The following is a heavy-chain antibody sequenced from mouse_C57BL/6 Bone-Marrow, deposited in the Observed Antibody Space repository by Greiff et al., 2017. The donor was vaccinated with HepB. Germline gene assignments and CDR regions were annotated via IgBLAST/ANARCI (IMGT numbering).Heavy chain of an antibody. Sequence: GGGLVQPKGSLKLSCAASGFSFNTYAMNWVRQAPGKGLEWVARIRSKSNNYATYYADSVKDRFTISRDDSESMLYLQMNNLKTEDTAMYYCVRQGSSYTYFDYWGQGTTLTVSS. D-gene: IGHD1-1*01. V-gene: IGHV10-1*01. CDR3: VRQGSSYTYFDY. J-gene: IGHJ2*01. CDR2: IRSKSNNYAT. CDR1: GFSFNTYA.